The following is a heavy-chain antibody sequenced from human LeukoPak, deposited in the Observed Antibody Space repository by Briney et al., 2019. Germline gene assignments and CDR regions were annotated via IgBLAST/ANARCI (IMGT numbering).Heavy chain of an antibody. J-gene: IGHJ4*02. D-gene: IGHD1-26*01. V-gene: IGHV1-18*01. Sequence: ASVKVSCKASGYTFTSYGISWVRQAPGQGLEWMGWISAYNGNTNYAQKLQGRVTMATDTSTSTAYMELRSLRSDDTAVYYCARTVGAIEGGEFDYWGQGTLVTVSS. CDR1: GYTFTSYG. CDR2: ISAYNGNT. CDR3: ARTVGAIEGGEFDY.